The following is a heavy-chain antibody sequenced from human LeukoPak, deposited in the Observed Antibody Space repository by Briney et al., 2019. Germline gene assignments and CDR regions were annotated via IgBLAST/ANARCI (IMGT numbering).Heavy chain of an antibody. CDR3: GREVRAACGIWFDA. Sequence: ASVKVSCKASGGTFSSYAISWVRQAPGQGLEWMGGIIPIFGTANYAQKFQGRVTITTDESTSTAYMELSSLRSEDTAVYYWGREVRAACGIWFDAWVQGTLVTVSS. V-gene: IGHV1-69*05. CDR1: GGTFSSYA. J-gene: IGHJ5*02. D-gene: IGHD2-21*01. CDR2: IIPIFGTA.